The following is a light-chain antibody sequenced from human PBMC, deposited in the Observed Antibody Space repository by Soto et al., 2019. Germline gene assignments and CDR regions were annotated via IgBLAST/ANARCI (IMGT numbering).Light chain of an antibody. Sequence: EIVLTQSPGTLSLSPGERATLSCRASQTVSSSYLAWYQQKPGQAPRLLIYGASTRATGIPGRFSGSASGTEFTPTISRLEPEDFAVYYCQQYGPSPMYTFGQGTNLEIK. J-gene: IGKJ2*01. CDR2: GAS. CDR1: QTVSSSY. CDR3: QQYGPSPMYT. V-gene: IGKV3-20*01.